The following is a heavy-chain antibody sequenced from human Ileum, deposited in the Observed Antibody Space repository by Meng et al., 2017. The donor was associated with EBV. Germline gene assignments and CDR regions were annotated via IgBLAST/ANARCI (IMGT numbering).Heavy chain of an antibody. Sequence: LVRYRCQVTQPWASLKVSWKAAGYTFTSYGISWVRQAPGQGLEWMGWISAYNGNTNYAQKLQGRVTMTTDTSTSTAYMELRSLRSDDTAVYYCARAPPPNIRLGFDYWGQGTLVTVSS. J-gene: IGHJ4*02. CDR2: ISAYNGNT. CDR1: GYTFTSYG. D-gene: IGHD3-16*01. CDR3: ARAPPPNIRLGFDY. V-gene: IGHV1-18*01.